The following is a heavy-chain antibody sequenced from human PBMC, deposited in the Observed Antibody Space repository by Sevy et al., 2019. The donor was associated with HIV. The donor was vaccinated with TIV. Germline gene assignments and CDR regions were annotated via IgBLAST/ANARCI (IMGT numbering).Heavy chain of an antibody. Sequence: GGSLRLSCAASGFTFSDHYMDWVRQAPGKGLGWVGRIRNKANSYTTEYAASVRGRFTISRDDSNNSLYLQMNSLKTEDTAVYFCAKDGGGWYDYWGQGTLVTVSS. D-gene: IGHD6-19*01. CDR3: AKDGGGWYDY. CDR1: GFTFSDHY. J-gene: IGHJ4*02. CDR2: IRNKANSYTT. V-gene: IGHV3-72*01.